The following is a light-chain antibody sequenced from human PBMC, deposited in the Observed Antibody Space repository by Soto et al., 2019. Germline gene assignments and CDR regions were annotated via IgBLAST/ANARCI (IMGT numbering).Light chain of an antibody. CDR1: NSDVGSYNL. Sequence: QSVLTQPASVSGSPGQSITISCTGTNSDVGSYNLVSWYQQHPGTAPKLLISEATKRPSGVSNRFSGSKSGNTASLTISGLQAEDEADYYCSSYAGSSTYVIFGGGTKLTVL. J-gene: IGLJ2*01. CDR2: EAT. CDR3: SSYAGSSTYVI. V-gene: IGLV2-23*01.